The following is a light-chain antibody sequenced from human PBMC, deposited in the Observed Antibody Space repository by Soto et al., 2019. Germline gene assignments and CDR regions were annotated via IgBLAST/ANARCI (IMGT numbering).Light chain of an antibody. CDR2: EDN. Sequence: NFMLTQPHSVSESPGKTVTISCTGSSGSIASHYVQWYQQRPGSAPTTVIYEDNQRPSGVPDRFSGSIDSSSNSTSLTISGLKTEDEADYYWQSYDSNNVVFGGGTKVTVL. CDR3: QSYDSNNVV. V-gene: IGLV6-57*02. CDR1: SGSIASHY. J-gene: IGLJ2*01.